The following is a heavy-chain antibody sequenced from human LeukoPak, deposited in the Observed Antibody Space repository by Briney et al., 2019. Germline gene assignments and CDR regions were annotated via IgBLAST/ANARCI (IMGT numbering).Heavy chain of an antibody. CDR3: TRDASGDTNSGPRMDV. CDR1: AFTFRTYW. CDR2: IKPDGSEK. V-gene: IGHV3-7*05. D-gene: IGHD1-26*01. Sequence: GGSLRLSCTASAFTFRTYWMSWVRQAPGKGLEWVAMIKPDGSEKYYVDSVKGLFTISRDNAKNSLYLQMSSLRAEDTAVYYCTRDASGDTNSGPRMDVWGQGTTVTVSS. J-gene: IGHJ6*02.